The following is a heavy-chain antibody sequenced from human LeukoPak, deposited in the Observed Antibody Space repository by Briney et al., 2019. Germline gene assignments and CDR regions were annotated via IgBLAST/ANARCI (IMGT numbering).Heavy chain of an antibody. CDR1: GYTFTGYY. J-gene: IGHJ6*03. CDR3: ARDQGGWSYYYYMDV. Sequence: GASVKVSCKASGYTFTGYYMHWVRQAPGQGLEWMGRINPNSGGTNYAQKFQGRVTMTRETSISTAYMELSRLRSDDTAVYYCARDQGGWSYYYYMDVWGKGTTVTVSS. V-gene: IGHV1-2*06. CDR2: INPNSGGT. D-gene: IGHD6-19*01.